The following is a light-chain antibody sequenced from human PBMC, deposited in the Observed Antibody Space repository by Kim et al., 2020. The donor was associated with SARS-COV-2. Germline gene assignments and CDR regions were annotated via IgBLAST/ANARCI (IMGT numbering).Light chain of an antibody. V-gene: IGKV1-33*01. CDR3: QHYENLPLT. CDR1: QRITKY. J-gene: IGKJ4*01. CDR2: DAS. Sequence: ASVGDRVTLTCHASQRITKYIKRYQTRPRRATKVLIYDASNLGSEVPPRFRGNGSGTHFTLTISSIQPEDIATYYSQHYENLPLTFGEGTK.